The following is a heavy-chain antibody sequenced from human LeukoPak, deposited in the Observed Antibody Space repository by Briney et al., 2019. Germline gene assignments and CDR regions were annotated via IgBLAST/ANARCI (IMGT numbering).Heavy chain of an antibody. CDR3: ARFSSSSSRGFDY. J-gene: IGHJ4*02. V-gene: IGHV4-59*02. D-gene: IGHD6-6*01. CDR2: IYYSGST. CDR1: GGSVSSYY. Sequence: PSETLSLTCTVSGGSVSSYYWSWIRQPPGKGLEWIGYIYYSGSTNYNPSLKSRVTISVDTSKNQFSLKLSSVTAADTAVYYCARFSSSSSRGFDYWGQGTLVTVPS.